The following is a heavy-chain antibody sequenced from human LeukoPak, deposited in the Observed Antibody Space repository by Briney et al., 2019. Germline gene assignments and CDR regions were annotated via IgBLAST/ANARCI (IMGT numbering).Heavy chain of an antibody. CDR3: AKDEIGAVAGLLDY. CDR1: GFTFSSYW. CDR2: IKEDGSEK. Sequence: GGSLRLSCAASGFTFSSYWMSWVRQAPGKGLAWVANIKEDGSEKYYVDSVKGRFTISRDNAKNSLYLQMNSLRAEDTAVYYCAKDEIGAVAGLLDYWGQGILVTVSS. V-gene: IGHV3-7*05. J-gene: IGHJ4*02. D-gene: IGHD6-19*01.